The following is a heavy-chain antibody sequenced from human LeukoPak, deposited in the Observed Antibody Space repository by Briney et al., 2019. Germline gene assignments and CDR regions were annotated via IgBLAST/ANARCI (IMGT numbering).Heavy chain of an antibody. CDR3: ARDILYYDILTGYNDY. D-gene: IGHD3-9*01. J-gene: IGHJ4*02. Sequence: GGSLRLSCTASGFTFGDYAMSWFRQAPGKGLEWVGFIRSKAYGGTTEYAASVRGRFTISRDDSKSIAYLQMNSLRAEDTAVYYCARDILYYDILTGYNDYWGQGTLVTVSS. CDR1: GFTFGDYA. V-gene: IGHV3-49*03. CDR2: IRSKAYGGTT.